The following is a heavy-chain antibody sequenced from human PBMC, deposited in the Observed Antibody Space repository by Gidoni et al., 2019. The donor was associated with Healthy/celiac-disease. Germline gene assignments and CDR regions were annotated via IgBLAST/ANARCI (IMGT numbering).Heavy chain of an antibody. Sequence: QVHLQGSGQGLGKPSDTLSLTCPAAGGSVSRGRYNWSWIRPPPGKGLEWIGYIYYSGSTNYNPSRKSRVTISVDTSKTQFSLKLSSVTAADTAVYYCARDPGPYCSSTSCWLFDYWGQGTLVTVSS. D-gene: IGHD2-2*01. CDR3: ARDPGPYCSSTSCWLFDY. CDR2: IYYSGST. CDR1: GGSVSRGRYN. V-gene: IGHV4-61*01. J-gene: IGHJ4*02.